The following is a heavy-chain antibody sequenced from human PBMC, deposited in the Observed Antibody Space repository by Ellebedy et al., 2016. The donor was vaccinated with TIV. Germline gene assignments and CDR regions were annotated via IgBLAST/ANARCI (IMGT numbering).Heavy chain of an antibody. Sequence: GGSLRLSCAASGFTFSDHHMDWVRQAPGKGLEWVGRIRNKVNSYTTQYAASVKGRFTISRDDSENSVYLQMNSLKTGDTAVYYCVRAMVGAVGAFDFWGQGTMVTVS. CDR2: IRNKVNSYTT. V-gene: IGHV3-72*01. D-gene: IGHD1-26*01. CDR3: VRAMVGAVGAFDF. J-gene: IGHJ3*01. CDR1: GFTFSDHH.